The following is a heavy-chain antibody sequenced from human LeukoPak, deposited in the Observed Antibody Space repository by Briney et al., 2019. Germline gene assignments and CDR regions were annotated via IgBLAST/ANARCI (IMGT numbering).Heavy chain of an antibody. D-gene: IGHD1-1*01. CDR3: ARARTGFDL. CDR2: IYYTGST. Sequence: SETLSLTCTVSGGSISNDYWSWIWQPPGKGLECIGYIYYTGSTNYNPSLKSRVTISVDTSKNQLSLKLSSVTAADSAVYYCARARTGFDLWGQGTLVTVSS. J-gene: IGHJ5*02. CDR1: GGSISNDY. V-gene: IGHV4-59*01.